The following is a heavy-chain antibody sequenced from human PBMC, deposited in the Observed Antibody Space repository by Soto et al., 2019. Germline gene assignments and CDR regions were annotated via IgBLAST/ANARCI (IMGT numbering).Heavy chain of an antibody. CDR2: INHSGST. D-gene: IGHD1-1*01. J-gene: IGHJ4*02. V-gene: IGHV4-34*01. CDR3: ARSATGTTHPFDY. Sequence: QVQLQQWGAGLLKPSETLSLTCAVYGGSFSGYYWSWIRQPPGKGLEWIGEINHSGSTNYNPSLKSRGTISVDTSKNQCSLKLSSVTAADTAVYYCARSATGTTHPFDYWGQGTLVTVSS. CDR1: GGSFSGYY.